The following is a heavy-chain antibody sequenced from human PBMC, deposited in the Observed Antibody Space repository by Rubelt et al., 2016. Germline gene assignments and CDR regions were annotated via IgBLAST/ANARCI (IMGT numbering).Heavy chain of an antibody. CDR3: ARFALPAVTTAYYYYALDV. D-gene: IGHD4-17*01. CDR2: IDAGNGDT. J-gene: IGHJ6*01. Sequence: QVQLVQSGAEVKRPGASVKVSCKASGYPFATYAMHWVRQAPGQRLEWMGGIDAGNGDTKYSINLQGRVTFTRDTSASTAYMELSSLRSEDSAVNYCARFALPAVTTAYYYYALDVWGQGTTVTVSS. V-gene: IGHV1-3*01. CDR1: GYPFATYA.